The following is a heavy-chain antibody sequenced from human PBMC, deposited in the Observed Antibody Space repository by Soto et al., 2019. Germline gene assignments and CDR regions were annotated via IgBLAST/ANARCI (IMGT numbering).Heavy chain of an antibody. CDR3: ARSGDHCKILEY. V-gene: IGHV3-11*03. J-gene: IGHJ4*02. CDR2: SSNSGTFI. Sequence: GGSLRLSCAASGFTLSDHYMRWIRQAPGKGLEWIAFSSNSGTFIKYADSVKGRFTISRDNDKNSLYLQIKSLRAEHPAPSFCARSGDHCKILEYWVPGTKFTV. D-gene: IGHD2-21*02. CDR1: GFTLSDHY.